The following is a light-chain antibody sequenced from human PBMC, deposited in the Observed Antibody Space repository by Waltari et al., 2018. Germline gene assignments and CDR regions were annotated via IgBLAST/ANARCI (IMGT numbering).Light chain of an antibody. CDR2: EVS. CDR1: SSDVGGYKF. V-gene: IGLV2-14*01. Sequence: QSALTQPASVSGSPGQSITISCTGTSSDVGGYKFVSWYQQHPGKAPKHMIYEVSNRPSGVSNRFSGSKSGNTASLTIAGLQAEDEADYYCGSYAGNNKLVVFGGGTKLTVL. CDR3: GSYAGNNKLVV. J-gene: IGLJ2*01.